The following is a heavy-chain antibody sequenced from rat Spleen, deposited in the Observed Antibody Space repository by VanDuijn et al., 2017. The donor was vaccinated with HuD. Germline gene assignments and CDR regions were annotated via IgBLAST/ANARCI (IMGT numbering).Heavy chain of an antibody. CDR3: AIHGTLVSRFAY. D-gene: IGHD1-4*01. Sequence: EVQLVKSGGGLVQPGRSLKLSCAASGFTFSNYGMYWIRQAPTKGLEWVASISPSGGSTSYRDSVKGRFTISRDKAKSTLYLQMDSLRSEDTATYYCAIHGTLVSRFAYWGQGTLVTVSS. J-gene: IGHJ3*01. CDR1: GFTFSNYG. CDR2: ISPSGGST. V-gene: IGHV5-19*01.